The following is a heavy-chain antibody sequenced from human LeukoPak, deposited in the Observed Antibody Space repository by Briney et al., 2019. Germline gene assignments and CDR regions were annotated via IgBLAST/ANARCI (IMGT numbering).Heavy chain of an antibody. CDR2: FYYSGST. J-gene: IGHJ4*02. Sequence: SGTLSLTCTVSGGSISSYYWSWIRQPPGKRLGWIGYFYYSGSTNYNPSLKSRVTISVDTSQNHFSLKLSSVTAADTAVYYCARSGNDGGEIDYWGQGTLVTVSS. V-gene: IGHV4-59*01. CDR3: ARSGNDGGEIDY. CDR1: GGSISSYY. D-gene: IGHD1-1*01.